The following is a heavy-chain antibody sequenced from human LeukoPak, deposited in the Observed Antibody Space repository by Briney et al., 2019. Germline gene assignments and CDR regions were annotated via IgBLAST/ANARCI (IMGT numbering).Heavy chain of an antibody. D-gene: IGHD4-11*01. V-gene: IGHV4-4*07. CDR3: ARGRVTQAYNWFDP. Sequence: SETLSLTCTVSGGSISSYYWSWIRQPAGKGLEWIGRIYTSGSTNYNPSLKSRVTMSVDTSKNQFSLKLSSVTAADTAVYYCARGRVTQAYNWFDPWGQGTLVTVSS. J-gene: IGHJ5*02. CDR1: GGSISSYY. CDR2: IYTSGST.